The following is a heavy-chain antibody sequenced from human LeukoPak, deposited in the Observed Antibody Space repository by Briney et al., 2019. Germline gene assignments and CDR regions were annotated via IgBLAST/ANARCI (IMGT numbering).Heavy chain of an antibody. J-gene: IGHJ4*02. D-gene: IGHD6-19*01. CDR3: AKDRSSGWRGDY. V-gene: IGHV3-23*01. Sequence: GGSLRLSCAASGFTFSSYAMSWVRQAPGKGLEWVSAISGSGGSTYYADSVKGRFTISRDNSKNTLYLQMNSLRAEDTAVYYYAKDRSSGWRGDYWGQGTLVTVSS. CDR1: GFTFSSYA. CDR2: ISGSGGST.